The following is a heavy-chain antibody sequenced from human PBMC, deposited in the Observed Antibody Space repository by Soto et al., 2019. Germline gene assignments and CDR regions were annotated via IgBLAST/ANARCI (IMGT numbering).Heavy chain of an antibody. J-gene: IGHJ2*01. Sequence: SETLSLTCTVSGGSISSYYWSWIRQPPGKGLEWIGYIYYSGSTNYNPSLKSRVTISVETSKNQFSLKLSSVTASAPAGYYCARGWGSSWYRGYFDLWGRGTLVTVSS. V-gene: IGHV4-59*01. D-gene: IGHD6-13*01. CDR1: GGSISSYY. CDR2: IYYSGST. CDR3: ARGWGSSWYRGYFDL.